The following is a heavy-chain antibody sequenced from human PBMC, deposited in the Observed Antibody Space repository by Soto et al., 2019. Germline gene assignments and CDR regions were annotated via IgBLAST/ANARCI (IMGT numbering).Heavy chain of an antibody. J-gene: IGHJ6*02. D-gene: IGHD5-12*01. CDR3: ARGGYSGYDAVYYYYYGMDV. V-gene: IGHV4-31*03. CDR2: IYYSGST. Sequence: SETLSLTCTVSGGSISSGGYYWSWIRQHPGKGLEWIGYIYYSGSTYYNPSLKSRVTISVDTSKNQFSLKLSSVTAADTAVYYCARGGYSGYDAVYYYYYGMDVWGQGTTVTVSS. CDR1: GGSISSGGYY.